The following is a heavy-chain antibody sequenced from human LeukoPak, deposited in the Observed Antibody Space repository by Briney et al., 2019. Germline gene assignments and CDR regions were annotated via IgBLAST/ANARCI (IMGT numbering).Heavy chain of an antibody. CDR3: ARHLRDYDILTGPVDY. CDR1: GGSISSYY. J-gene: IGHJ4*02. D-gene: IGHD3-9*01. Sequence: SETLSLTCTVSGGSISSYYWSWIRQPPGKGLEWIGYIYYSGSTNSNPSLKRRVTISVDTSKNQFSLKLSSVTAADTAVYYCARHLRDYDILTGPVDYWGQGTLVTVSA. CDR2: IYYSGST. V-gene: IGHV4-59*08.